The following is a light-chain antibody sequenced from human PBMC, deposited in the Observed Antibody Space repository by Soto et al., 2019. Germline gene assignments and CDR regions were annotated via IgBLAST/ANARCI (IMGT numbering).Light chain of an antibody. CDR3: QQSYTTPLA. V-gene: IGKV1-39*01. J-gene: IGKJ1*01. CDR2: LAS. Sequence: IRMTQSPSSLSASVGDRVTITFQASQSISTNLNWYQQKPGKAPKLLIYLASSLQSGVPSTFSGSGSGTAFSLTISSLQPEDFATYFCQQSYTTPLAFGQGTKVDIK. CDR1: QSISTN.